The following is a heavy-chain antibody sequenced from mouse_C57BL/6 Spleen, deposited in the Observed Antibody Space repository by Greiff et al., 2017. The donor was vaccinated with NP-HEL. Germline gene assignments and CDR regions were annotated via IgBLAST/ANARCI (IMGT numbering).Heavy chain of an antibody. J-gene: IGHJ3*01. D-gene: IGHD2-4*01. CDR2: ISYDGSN. Sequence: EVQLQESGPGLVKPSQSLSLTCSVTGYSITSGYYWNWIRQFPGNKLEWMGYISYDGSNNYNPSLKNRISITRDTSKNQFFLKLNSVTTEDTATYYCAREELMIGGFAYWGQGTLVTVSA. V-gene: IGHV3-6*01. CDR1: GYSITSGYY. CDR3: AREELMIGGFAY.